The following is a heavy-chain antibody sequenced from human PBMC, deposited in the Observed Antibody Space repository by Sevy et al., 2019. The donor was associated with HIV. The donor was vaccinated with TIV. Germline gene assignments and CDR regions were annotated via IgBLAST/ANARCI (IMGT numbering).Heavy chain of an antibody. D-gene: IGHD4-17*01. Sequence: ASVKVSCKTSGYTFTDFYLHWLRQAPGQGLEWMSYIYPNTGGTNFARRFKGRVTMTTDTSTSTAYMELSGLTSDDTAVYYCARDHVKDGDLGDYYYFAMDVWGQGTTVTVSS. J-gene: IGHJ6*02. CDR1: GYTFTDFY. CDR3: ARDHVKDGDLGDYYYFAMDV. CDR2: IYPNTGGT. V-gene: IGHV1-2*02.